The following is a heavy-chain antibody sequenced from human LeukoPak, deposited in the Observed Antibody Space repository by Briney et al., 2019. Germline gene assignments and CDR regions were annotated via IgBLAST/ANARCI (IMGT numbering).Heavy chain of an antibody. CDR1: GGSFSGHY. CDR3: ARGRSDYYDFWSGYSGHWFDP. J-gene: IGHJ5*02. V-gene: IGHV4-59*11. CDR2: IYYSGST. D-gene: IGHD3-3*01. Sequence: KPSETLSLTCAVYGGSFSGHYWSWIRQPPGKGLEWIGYIYYSGSTNYNPSLKSRVTISVDTSKNQFSLKLSSVTAADTAVYYCARGRSDYYDFWSGYSGHWFDPWGQGTLVTVSS.